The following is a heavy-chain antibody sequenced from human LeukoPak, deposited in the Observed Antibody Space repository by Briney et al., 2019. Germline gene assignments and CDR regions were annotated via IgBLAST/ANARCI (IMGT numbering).Heavy chain of an antibody. CDR3: ASGPRTNYGDYVSAFDI. J-gene: IGHJ3*02. D-gene: IGHD4-17*01. CDR1: GGTFNSYA. Sequence: SVKVSCKASGGTFNSYAISWVRQAPGQGLEWMGGIIPIFGTTNYARKFRGRVTLTADKSTRTTYMELSSLRSEDTAVYYCASGPRTNYGDYVSAFDIWGQGTMVTVSS. V-gene: IGHV1-69*06. CDR2: IIPIFGTT.